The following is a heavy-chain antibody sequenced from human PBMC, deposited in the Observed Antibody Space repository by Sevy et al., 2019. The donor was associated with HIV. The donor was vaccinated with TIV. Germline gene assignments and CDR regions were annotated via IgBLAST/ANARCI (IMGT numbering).Heavy chain of an antibody. CDR1: GGSINSGGYS. CDR2: IFQSGAT. CDR3: ARGRVGDSSSWYGAFDV. D-gene: IGHD6-13*01. V-gene: IGHV4-30-2*01. J-gene: IGHJ3*01. Sequence: TLSLTCAVSGGSINSGGYSWSWIRQPPGKGLEWIGYIFQSGATYYIPSLQSRLTIPVDMSKNQFSLNLRSVTAADTAVYYCARGRVGDSSSWYGAFDVWGQGTMVTVSS.